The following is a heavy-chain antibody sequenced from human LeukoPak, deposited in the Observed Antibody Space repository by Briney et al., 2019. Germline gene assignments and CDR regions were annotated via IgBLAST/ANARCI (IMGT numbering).Heavy chain of an antibody. Sequence: PSETLSLTCTVSGGSISSYYWSWIRQPPGKGLEWIGYIYTSGSNNYNPSLKSRVTISVDTSKNQFSLKLSSVTAADTAVYYCARTTYYYDSSGYNWFDPWGQGTLVTVSS. J-gene: IGHJ5*02. D-gene: IGHD3-22*01. CDR3: ARTTYYYDSSGYNWFDP. CDR1: GGSISSYY. V-gene: IGHV4-4*09. CDR2: IYTSGSN.